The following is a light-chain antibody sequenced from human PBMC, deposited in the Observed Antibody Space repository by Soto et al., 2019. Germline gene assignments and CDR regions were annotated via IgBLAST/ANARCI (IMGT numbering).Light chain of an antibody. V-gene: IGKV3-11*01. CDR2: DAS. J-gene: IGKJ5*01. CDR3: QHRSNWPIT. CDR1: HSVNSY. Sequence: EIVWTPSPSTLSLSPVERATLSCRASHSVNSYLAWYQQKPGQAPRLLIHDASNRATGIPARFSGSGSGTDFTLTISSLEPEDFAVYYCQHRSNWPITFGQGTRLEIK.